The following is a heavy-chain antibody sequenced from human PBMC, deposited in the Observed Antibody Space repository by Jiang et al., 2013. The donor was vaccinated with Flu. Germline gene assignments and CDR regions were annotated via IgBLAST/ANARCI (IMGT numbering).Heavy chain of an antibody. CDR1: GFTFSSYA. Sequence: LDRGGGVGTTVGGPLRLSCAASGFTFSSYAMTWVRQAPGKGLEWVSSISGSGAGTNYADSVKGRFTISRDNFKNTLYLQVNSLRAEDTAVYYCDEKEGFSVWTYYFDSWGQGTLVTVSS. D-gene: IGHD3/OR15-3a*01. CDR2: ISGSGAGT. V-gene: IGHV3-23*01. J-gene: IGHJ4*02. CDR3: DEKEGFSVWTYYFDS.